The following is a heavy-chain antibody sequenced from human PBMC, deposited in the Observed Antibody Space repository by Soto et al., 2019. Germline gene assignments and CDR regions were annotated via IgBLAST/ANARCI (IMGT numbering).Heavy chain of an antibody. D-gene: IGHD3-9*01. J-gene: IGHJ4*02. V-gene: IGHV3-21*01. CDR2: ISSSSSYI. Sequence: GGALRPSCAAPWFTFSSYNMKWVPQAPGEGGGWVSSISSSSSYIYYADSVKGRFTISRDNARNSLYLQMNSLRAEDTAVYYCAGIPYYDILTGYYKGGFDYWGQGTLVTVSS. CDR1: WFTFSSYN. CDR3: AGIPYYDILTGYYKGGFDY.